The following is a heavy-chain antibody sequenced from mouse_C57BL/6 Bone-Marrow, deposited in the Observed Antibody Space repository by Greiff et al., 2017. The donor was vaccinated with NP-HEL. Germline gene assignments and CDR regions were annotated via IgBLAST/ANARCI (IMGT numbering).Heavy chain of an antibody. V-gene: IGHV1-20*01. CDR2: INHYNGDT. Sequence: EVQLQESGPELVKPGDSVKISCKASGYAFTGYFMNWVKQRHGKSLEWIGRINHYNGDTIYNQKLKGKATLTVDKSSRTAHMELRSLTSEDSSVYYFSRKGLYSDYDNPFAYWGQGTLVTVSA. J-gene: IGHJ3*01. CDR1: GYAFTGYF. CDR3: SRKGLYSDYDNPFAY. D-gene: IGHD2-4*01.